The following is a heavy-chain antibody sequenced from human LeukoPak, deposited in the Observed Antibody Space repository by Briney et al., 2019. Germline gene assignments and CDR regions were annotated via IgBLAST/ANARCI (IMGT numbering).Heavy chain of an antibody. Sequence: SETLSLTCTVSGGSISGNYWSWIRQPPGKGLQWIGYIHYSGGTDYNPSLKSRVIISVDTSKNQFSLTLSSVTAADTAVYYCARHSNGFFYDYWGQGTLVTVSS. V-gene: IGHV4-59*08. CDR3: ARHSNGFFYDY. CDR1: GGSISGNY. D-gene: IGHD5-18*01. J-gene: IGHJ4*02. CDR2: IHYSGGT.